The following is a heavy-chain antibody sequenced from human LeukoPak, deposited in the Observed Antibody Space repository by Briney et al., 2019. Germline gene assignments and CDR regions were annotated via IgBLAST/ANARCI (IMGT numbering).Heavy chain of an antibody. CDR3: ARDGKGEYSGARFDP. J-gene: IGHJ5*02. Sequence: SETLSLTCTLSGGSISSGDYFWTWIRQPPGKGLEWIGYIYYSGSTYYNPSLKSRLTISLDTSKNQISLKLNSVTAADTAVYYCARDGKGEYSGARFDPWGQGTLVTVSS. CDR1: GGSISSGDYF. D-gene: IGHD3-16*01. CDR2: IYYSGST. V-gene: IGHV4-30-4*01.